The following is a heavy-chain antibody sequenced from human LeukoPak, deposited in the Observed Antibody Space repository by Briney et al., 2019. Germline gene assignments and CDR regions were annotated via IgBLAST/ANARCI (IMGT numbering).Heavy chain of an antibody. CDR3: AKDYCGGDCYSGWYFDL. Sequence: GRSLSLSCAASGFNYEDYAMHRVRQAPGKGLELISGISYNTETIAYADSVKGRFTISRDNAKNSLYLQMNSLRAEDTALYYCAKDYCGGDCYSGWYFDLWGRGTLVTVSS. V-gene: IGHV3-9*01. CDR2: ISYNTETI. D-gene: IGHD2-21*02. J-gene: IGHJ2*01. CDR1: GFNYEDYA.